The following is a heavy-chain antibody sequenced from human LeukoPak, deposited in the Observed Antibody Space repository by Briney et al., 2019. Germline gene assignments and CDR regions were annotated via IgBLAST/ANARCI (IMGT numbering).Heavy chain of an antibody. D-gene: IGHD6-19*01. CDR3: ARVESSGWDAEYFRH. V-gene: IGHV1-2*02. Sequence: ASVKVSCKASRYTFTGYYMHWVRQAPGQGLEWMGWINPNSGGTNYAQKFQGRVTMTRDTSISTAYMELSRLRSDDTAVYYCARVESSGWDAEYFRHWGQGTLVTVSS. CDR2: INPNSGGT. CDR1: RYTFTGYY. J-gene: IGHJ1*01.